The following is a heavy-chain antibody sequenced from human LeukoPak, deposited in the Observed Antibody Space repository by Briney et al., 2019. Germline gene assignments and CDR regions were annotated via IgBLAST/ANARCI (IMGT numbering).Heavy chain of an antibody. CDR3: VRGRYCSSATCYDWFDP. J-gene: IGHJ5*02. CDR2: ITYGGTT. Sequence: SETLSLTCGVYDGSFGGYHWNWIRQPPGKRLEWIGVITYGGTTNYNPSLRSRVTMSVDTSKKQFSLKLTSVTAADTAVYYCVRGRYCSSATCYDWFDPWGPGTHVSVSS. D-gene: IGHD2-2*01. CDR1: DGSFGGYH. V-gene: IGHV4-34*01.